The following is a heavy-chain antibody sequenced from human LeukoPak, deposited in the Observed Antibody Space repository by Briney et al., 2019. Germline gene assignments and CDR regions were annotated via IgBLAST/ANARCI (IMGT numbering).Heavy chain of an antibody. Sequence: ETLSLTCAVYGGSFSGYYWSWVRQAPGKGLEWVSVINSDGSTDYADSVKGRFTISRDNSKNTLYLQMNSLRGEDTAVYYCARDASCREWGQGTLVTVSA. V-gene: IGHV3-66*01. J-gene: IGHJ4*02. CDR3: ARDASCRE. CDR2: INSDGST. D-gene: IGHD5-24*01. CDR1: GGSFSGYY.